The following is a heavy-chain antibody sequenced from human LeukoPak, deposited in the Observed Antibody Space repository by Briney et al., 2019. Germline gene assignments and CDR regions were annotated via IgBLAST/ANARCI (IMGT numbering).Heavy chain of an antibody. V-gene: IGHV1-2*02. CDR1: GYTFTGYY. Sequence: ASVKVSCKASGYTFTGYYIHWVRQAPGQGLEWMGWINPNSGGTNYAQKFQGRVTITRNTSISTAYMELSSLRSEDTAVYYCARGLDDSSGYYADYWGQGTLVTVSS. CDR3: ARGLDDSSGYYADY. J-gene: IGHJ4*02. D-gene: IGHD3-22*01. CDR2: INPNSGGT.